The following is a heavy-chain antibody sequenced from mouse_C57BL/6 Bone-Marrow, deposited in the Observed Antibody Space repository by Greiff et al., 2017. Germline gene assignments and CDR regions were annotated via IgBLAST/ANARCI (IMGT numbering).Heavy chain of an antibody. D-gene: IGHD5-1*01. V-gene: IGHV1-64*01. Sequence: VQLQQPGAELVKPGASVKLSCKASGYTFTSYWMHWVKQRPGQGLEWIGMIHPNSGSTNYNEKFKSKATLTVDKSSSTAYMQLSSLTSEDSAVYYCARDLPYYYAMDYWGQGTSVTVSS. J-gene: IGHJ4*01. CDR1: GYTFTSYW. CDR2: IHPNSGST. CDR3: ARDLPYYYAMDY.